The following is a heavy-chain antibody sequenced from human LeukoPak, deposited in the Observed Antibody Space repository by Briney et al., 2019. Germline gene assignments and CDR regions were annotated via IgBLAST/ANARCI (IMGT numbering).Heavy chain of an antibody. V-gene: IGHV3-30-3*01. CDR3: ARGRWIPNTWFDY. CDR2: ISYDGSNK. D-gene: IGHD5-12*01. CDR1: GFTFSSYA. J-gene: IGHJ4*02. Sequence: PGGSLRLSCAASGFTFSSYAMHWVRQAPGKGLEWVAVISYDGSNKYYADSVKGRFTISRDNSKNTLYLQMNSLRAEDTAVYYCARGRWIPNTWFDYWGQGTLVTVSS.